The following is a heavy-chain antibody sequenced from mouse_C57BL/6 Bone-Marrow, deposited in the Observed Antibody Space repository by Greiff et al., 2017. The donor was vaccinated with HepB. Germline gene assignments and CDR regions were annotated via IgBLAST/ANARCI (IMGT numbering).Heavy chain of an antibody. CDR3: ARWGGTYYGSTNYFDY. CDR1: GYAFSSYW. J-gene: IGHJ2*01. V-gene: IGHV1-80*01. D-gene: IGHD1-1*01. Sequence: QVQLKQSGAELVKPGASVKISCKASGYAFSSYWMNWVKQRPGKGLEWIGQIYPGDGDTNYNGKFKGKATLTADKSSSTAYMQLNSLTSEDSAVYFCARWGGTYYGSTNYFDYWGQGTTLTVSS. CDR2: IYPGDGDT.